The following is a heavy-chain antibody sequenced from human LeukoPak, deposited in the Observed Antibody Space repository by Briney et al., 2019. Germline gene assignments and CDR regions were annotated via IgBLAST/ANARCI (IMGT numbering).Heavy chain of an antibody. J-gene: IGHJ4*02. CDR2: IKQDGSEK. Sequence: GGSLRLSCAASGFAFISYWMTWVRQAPGKGLEWVANIKQDGSEKYYVDSVKGRFTISRDNTKNSLYLQMNSLRVEDTAVYHCARDWELIYWGQGTLVTVSS. CDR1: GFAFISYW. CDR3: ARDWELIY. D-gene: IGHD1-26*01. V-gene: IGHV3-7*03.